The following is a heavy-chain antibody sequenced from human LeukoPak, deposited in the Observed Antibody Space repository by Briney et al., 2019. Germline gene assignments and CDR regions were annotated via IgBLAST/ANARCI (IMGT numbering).Heavy chain of an antibody. CDR3: ARRRGYSYGRNNYYFDY. V-gene: IGHV3-7*03. CDR1: GFNFSNYW. Sequence: GGSLRLSCAASGFNFSNYWMSWVRPTPGKGLEWVANINRDGSEKYYVDSVEGQFTISRDNAKNSLFLQMNSLRVEDTAVYYCARRRGYSYGRNNYYFDYWGQGTLVTVSS. CDR2: INRDGSEK. J-gene: IGHJ4*02. D-gene: IGHD5-18*01.